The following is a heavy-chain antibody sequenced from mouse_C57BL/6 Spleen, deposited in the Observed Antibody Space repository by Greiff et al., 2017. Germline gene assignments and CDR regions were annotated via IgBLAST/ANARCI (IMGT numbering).Heavy chain of an antibody. J-gene: IGHJ2*01. CDR3: ARGNYYGNPYYFDY. Sequence: VMLVESGPELVKPGASVKISCKASGYAFSSSWMNWVKQRPGKGLEWIGRIYPGDGDTNYNGKFKGKATLTADKSSSTAYMQLSSLTSEDSAVYFCARGNYYGNPYYFDYWGQGTTLTVSS. CDR1: GYAFSSSW. D-gene: IGHD2-1*01. CDR2: IYPGDGDT. V-gene: IGHV1-82*01.